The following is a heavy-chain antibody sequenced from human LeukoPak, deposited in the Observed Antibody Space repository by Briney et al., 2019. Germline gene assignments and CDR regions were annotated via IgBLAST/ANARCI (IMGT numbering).Heavy chain of an antibody. CDR2: ISNAGATT. CDR1: GFTFSTYS. V-gene: IGHV3-48*04. D-gene: IGHD3-10*01. Sequence: PGGSLRLSCAASGFTFSTYSMSWVRQAPGKGLEWVSYISNAGATTYYADSVKGRFTISRDNAKNSLYLQMNSLRAEDTAVYYCARDATGTAFDYWGQGTLVTVSS. CDR3: ARDATGTAFDY. J-gene: IGHJ4*02.